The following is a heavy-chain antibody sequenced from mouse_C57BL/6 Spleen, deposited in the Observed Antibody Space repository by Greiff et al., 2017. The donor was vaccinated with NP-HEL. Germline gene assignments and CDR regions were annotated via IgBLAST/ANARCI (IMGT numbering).Heavy chain of an antibody. V-gene: IGHV1-52*01. CDR3: ENSYYYGSSYENYAMDY. D-gene: IGHD1-1*01. Sequence: QVQLQQPGAELVRPGSSVKLSCKASGYTFTSYWMHWVKQRPIQGLEWIGNIDPSDSETHYNQKFKDKATLTVDKSSSTAYMQLSSLTSEDSAVYYCENSYYYGSSYENYAMDYWGQGTSVTVSS. CDR1: GYTFTSYW. CDR2: IDPSDSET. J-gene: IGHJ4*01.